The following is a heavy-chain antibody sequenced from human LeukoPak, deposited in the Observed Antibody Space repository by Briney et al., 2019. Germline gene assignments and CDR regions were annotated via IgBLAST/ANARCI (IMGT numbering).Heavy chain of an antibody. CDR2: IYYSGST. V-gene: IGHV4-39*01. CDR3: ARVGGRIAARISGAFDI. J-gene: IGHJ3*02. CDR1: GGSISSSSYY. D-gene: IGHD6-6*01. Sequence: SETLSLTCTVSGGSISSSSYYWGWIRQPPGKGLEWIGSIYYSGSTYYNPSLKSRVTISVDTSKNQFSLKLSSVTAADTAVYYCARVGGRIAARISGAFDIWGQGTMVTISS.